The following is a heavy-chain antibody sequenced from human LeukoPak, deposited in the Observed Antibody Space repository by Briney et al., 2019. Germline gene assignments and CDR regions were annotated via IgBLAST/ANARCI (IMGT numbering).Heavy chain of an antibody. J-gene: IGHJ6*02. V-gene: IGHV4-4*07. CDR1: GGSISSYY. D-gene: IGHD2-2*01. Sequence: PSETLSLTCTVSGGSISSYYLSWIRQPPGKGLEWIGRIYTSGITNYNPSLTSRVTMSVDTSKNQFSLKLSSVTAADTAVYYCARDLGPDCSSTRCYALDVWGQGTTVSVSS. CDR3: ARDLGPDCSSTRCYALDV. CDR2: IYTSGIT.